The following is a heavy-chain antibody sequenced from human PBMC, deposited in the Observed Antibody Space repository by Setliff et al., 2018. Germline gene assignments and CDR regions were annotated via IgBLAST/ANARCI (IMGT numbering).Heavy chain of an antibody. J-gene: IGHJ5*02. CDR3: ASYSSSWYVSKRAFDP. D-gene: IGHD6-13*01. V-gene: IGHV4-39*07. CDR2: IYYSGST. CDR1: GGSISSSSCY. Sequence: SETLSLTCTVSGGSISSSSCYWGWIRQPPGKGLEWIGSIYYSGSTYYNPSLKSRVTISVDTSKNQFSLKLSSVTAADTAVYYCASYSSSWYVSKRAFDPWGQGTLVTVSS.